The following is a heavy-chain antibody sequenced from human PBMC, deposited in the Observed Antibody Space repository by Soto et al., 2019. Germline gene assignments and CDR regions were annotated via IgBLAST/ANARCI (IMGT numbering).Heavy chain of an antibody. CDR3: AKDLTYYGSAPGSDYNPISEAY. D-gene: IGHD3-10*01. CDR1: GFTFSSYW. CDR2: INQDGSEK. J-gene: IGHJ4*02. Sequence: EVYLVESGGGLVQPGASLRLSCAASGFTFSSYWMTWVRQAPGKGLEWVANINQDGSEKYYVDSVRGRFSTSRDNAKNSLSLQMSSLRAEDTAVYYCAKDLTYYGSAPGSDYNPISEAYWGQGTLVTVSS. V-gene: IGHV3-7*01.